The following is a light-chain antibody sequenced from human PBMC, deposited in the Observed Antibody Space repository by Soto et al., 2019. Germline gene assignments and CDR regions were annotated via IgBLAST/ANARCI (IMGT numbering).Light chain of an antibody. J-gene: IGLJ2*01. Sequence: QPVLTQPASVSGSPGQSITISCTGTSSDIGGYNYISWYQQHPGKVPKLMIYDVSHRPSGVSNRFSGSKSGNTASLTISGLQAEDEADYYCSSFTSRNTLVFGGGTQLTVL. CDR1: SSDIGGYNY. CDR2: DVS. V-gene: IGLV2-14*03. CDR3: SSFTSRNTLV.